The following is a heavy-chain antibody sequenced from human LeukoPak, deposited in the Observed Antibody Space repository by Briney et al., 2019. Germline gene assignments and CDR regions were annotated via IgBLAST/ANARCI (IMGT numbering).Heavy chain of an antibody. CDR3: ARDWNTAMADP. CDR1: GFTFRSYG. CDR2: IWYDGSNK. J-gene: IGHJ5*02. D-gene: IGHD5-18*01. V-gene: IGHV3-33*01. Sequence: GGSLRLSCAASGFTFRSYGMHWVRQAPGKGLEWVAVIWYDGSNKYYADSVKGRFTISRDNSKNTLYLQMNSLRAEDTAVYYCARDWNTAMADPWGQGTLVTVSS.